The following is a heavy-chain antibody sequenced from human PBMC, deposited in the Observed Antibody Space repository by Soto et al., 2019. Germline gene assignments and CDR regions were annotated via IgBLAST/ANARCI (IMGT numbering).Heavy chain of an antibody. CDR3: AREAPPTAYYYGMDV. CDR1: GGSISIGGYY. Sequence: SETLSLTCTVSGGSISIGGYYWSWIRQHPGKGLEWIGYIYYSGSTYYNPSLKSRVTISVDTSKNQFSLKLSSVTAADTAVYYCAREAPPTAYYYGMDVWGQGTTVTVSS. J-gene: IGHJ6*02. D-gene: IGHD4-17*01. CDR2: IYYSGST. V-gene: IGHV4-31*03.